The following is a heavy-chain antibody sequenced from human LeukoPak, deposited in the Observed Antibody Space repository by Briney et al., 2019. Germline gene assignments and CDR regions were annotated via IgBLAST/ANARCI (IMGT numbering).Heavy chain of an antibody. CDR3: ARLPGGAFDI. CDR1: GGSISSYY. D-gene: IGHD2-15*01. V-gene: IGHV4-59*08. J-gene: IGHJ3*02. CDR2: IYYSGST. Sequence: KPSETLSLTCTVSGGSISSYYWSGIRQPPGKGLEWIGYIYYSGSTNYNPSPKSRVTISVDTSKNQFSLKLSSVTAADTAVYYCARLPGGAFDIWGQGTMVTVSS.